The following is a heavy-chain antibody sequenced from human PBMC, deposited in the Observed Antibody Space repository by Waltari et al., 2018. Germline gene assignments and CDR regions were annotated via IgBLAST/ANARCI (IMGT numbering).Heavy chain of an antibody. J-gene: IGHJ6*02. V-gene: IGHV3-48*03. CDR2: ISSSGSTI. CDR3: ARDTGSSGWYYYYYGMDV. Sequence: EVQLVESGGGLVQPGGSLRLSCAASGFTFRSYEMNWVRPAPGKGLEWVSYISSSGSTIYYADSVKGRFTISRDNAKNSLYLQMNSLRAEDTAVYYCARDTGSSGWYYYYYGMDVWGQGTTVTVSS. CDR1: GFTFRSYE. D-gene: IGHD6-19*01.